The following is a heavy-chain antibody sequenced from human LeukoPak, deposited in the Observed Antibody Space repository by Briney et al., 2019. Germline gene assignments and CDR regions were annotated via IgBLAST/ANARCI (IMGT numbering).Heavy chain of an antibody. V-gene: IGHV4-39*01. CDR2: IYYSGST. CDR3: ARRGPYNDFWSGYQNNWFDP. J-gene: IGHJ5*02. CDR1: GGSISSSSYY. Sequence: SETLSLTCTVSGGSISSSSYYWGWIRQPPGKGLEWIGSIYYSGSTYYNPSLKSRVTISVDTSKNQFSLKLSSVTAADTAVYYCARRGPYNDFWSGYQNNWFDPWGQGTLVTVSS. D-gene: IGHD3-3*01.